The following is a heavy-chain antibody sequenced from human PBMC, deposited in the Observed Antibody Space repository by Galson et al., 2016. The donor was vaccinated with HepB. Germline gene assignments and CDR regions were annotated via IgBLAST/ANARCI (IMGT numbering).Heavy chain of an antibody. J-gene: IGHJ4*02. D-gene: IGHD2/OR15-2a*01. Sequence: SLRLSCAASGFTFSRHSMSRVRQAPGKGLEWVSGIGVDGGPTFYAESVKGRFIISKDMSKNTLSLQMDSLRAEDTAIYYCARDRGYFGSAFDYWGLGILVTVSS. CDR1: GFTFSRHS. CDR3: ARDRGYFGSAFDY. CDR2: IGVDGGPT. V-gene: IGHV3-23*01.